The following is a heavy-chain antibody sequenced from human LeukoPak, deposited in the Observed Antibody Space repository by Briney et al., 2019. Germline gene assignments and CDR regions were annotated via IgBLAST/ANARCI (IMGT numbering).Heavy chain of an antibody. J-gene: IGHJ5*02. V-gene: IGHV3-7*05. D-gene: IGHD5-18*01. CDR3: ASTANNWFDP. CDR1: EFSSGSNW. Sequence: GGSLRLSCAASEFSSGSNWMSWVRQAPGKGLEWVAVIKPDASEKYYVDSLKGRFTISRDNAKNSLFLQMNSLRVEDTAVYYCASTANNWFDPWGQGTLVTVSS. CDR2: IKPDASEK.